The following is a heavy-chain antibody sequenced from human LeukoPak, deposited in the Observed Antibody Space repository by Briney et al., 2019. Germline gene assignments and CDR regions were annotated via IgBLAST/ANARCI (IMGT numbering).Heavy chain of an antibody. CDR1: GFTFTSYI. J-gene: IGHJ4*02. CDR3: AKDLRSSSPFDR. V-gene: IGHV3-23*01. D-gene: IGHD2-2*01. Sequence: GGSLRLSCAASGFTFTSYIMNWVRQAPGKGLEWVSGVSSGGYNTYYADSVKGRFTISRDNSKNTVYLQMSSLRIEDTAVYYCAKDLRSSSPFDRWGQGTLVTVSS. CDR2: VSSGGYNT.